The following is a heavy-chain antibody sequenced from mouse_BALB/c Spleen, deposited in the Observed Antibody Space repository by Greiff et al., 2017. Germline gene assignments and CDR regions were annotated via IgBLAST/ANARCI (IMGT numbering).Heavy chain of an antibody. CDR1: GFTFSSYT. Sequence: DVMLVESGGGLVQPGGSLKLSCAASGFTFSSYTMSWVRQTPEKRLEWVAYISNGGGSTYYPDTVKGRFTISRDNAKNTLYLQMSSLKSEDTAMYYCARQATTHFDYWGQGTTLTVSS. CDR3: ARQATTHFDY. CDR2: ISNGGGST. J-gene: IGHJ2*01. D-gene: IGHD1-2*01. V-gene: IGHV5-12-2*01.